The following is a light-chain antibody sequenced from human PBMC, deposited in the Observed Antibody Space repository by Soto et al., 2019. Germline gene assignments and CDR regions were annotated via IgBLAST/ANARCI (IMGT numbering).Light chain of an antibody. J-gene: IGKJ1*01. CDR2: DTS. CDR3: QHSHKSRWT. Sequence: EIVLTQSPGTLSLSPGDRATLSCRASQSISSSYLARYQQKPGQAPRLLIYDTSSRATAIPGRFSGSGSGTDLTFTISTLKPEDFAVYLCQHSHKSRWTFGQGTKEDIK. CDR1: QSISSSY. V-gene: IGKV3-20*01.